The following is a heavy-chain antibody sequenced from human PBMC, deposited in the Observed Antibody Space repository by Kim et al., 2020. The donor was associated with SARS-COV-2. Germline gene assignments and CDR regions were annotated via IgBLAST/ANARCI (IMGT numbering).Heavy chain of an antibody. D-gene: IGHD3-22*01. CDR3: ASTNYYDSSGYQIHFDY. J-gene: IGHJ4*02. CDR2: INHSGST. CDR1: GGSFSGYY. Sequence: SETLSLTCAVYGGSFSGYYWSWIRQPPGKGLEWIGEINHSGSTNYNPSLKSRVTISVDTSKNQFSLKLSSVTAADTAVYYCASTNYYDSSGYQIHFDYWGQGTLVTVSS. V-gene: IGHV4-34*01.